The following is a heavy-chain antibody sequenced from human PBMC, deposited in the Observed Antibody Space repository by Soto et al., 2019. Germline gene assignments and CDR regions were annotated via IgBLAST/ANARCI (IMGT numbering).Heavy chain of an antibody. CDR3: ARGDRSGCDCYLFDS. CDR1: GFTFSRYD. V-gene: IGHV3-13*01. Sequence: GGSLRLSCAAAGFTFSRYDMHWVRQATGKGLEWVSGIGTAGDTYYPGSVKGRFTISRENAKNSLYLQMNSLRAGDTAVYYCARGDRSGCDCYLFDSWGHGPLVTVSS. D-gene: IGHD2-21*02. CDR2: IGTAGDT. J-gene: IGHJ4*01.